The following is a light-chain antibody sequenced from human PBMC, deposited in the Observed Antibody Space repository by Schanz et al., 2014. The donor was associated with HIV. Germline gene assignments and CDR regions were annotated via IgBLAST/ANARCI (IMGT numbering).Light chain of an antibody. J-gene: IGLJ1*01. CDR3: GSYTFASTPYV. V-gene: IGLV2-14*03. CDR2: DVS. Sequence: QSALTQPASVSGSPGQSITVSCTGTSSDVGSYIYVSWYQQHPGKAPKLMIYDVSNRPSGVSNRFSGSKSGNTASLTISGLQAEDEADYYCGSYTFASTPYVFGSGTKVTVL. CDR1: SSDVGSYIY.